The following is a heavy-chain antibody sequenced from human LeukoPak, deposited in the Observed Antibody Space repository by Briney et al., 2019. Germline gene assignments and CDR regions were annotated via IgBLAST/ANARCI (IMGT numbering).Heavy chain of an antibody. V-gene: IGHV3-48*03. Sequence: GGSLRLSCIGSGLTFSGFELNWVRQAPGKGLEWVAYIRHDGSLKTYADSMRGRFTISRDDAKNSLYLQMDSLRVEDTATYYCARRFRDWGQGTLVTVSS. CDR3: ARRFRD. CDR1: GLTFSGFE. CDR2: IRHDGSLK. J-gene: IGHJ4*02.